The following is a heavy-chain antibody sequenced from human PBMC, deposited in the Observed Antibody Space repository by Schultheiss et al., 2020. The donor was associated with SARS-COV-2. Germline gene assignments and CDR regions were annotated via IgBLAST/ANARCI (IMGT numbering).Heavy chain of an antibody. D-gene: IGHD3-3*01. CDR3: VFTNYDFWSGYDY. CDR1: GFTFSSYW. J-gene: IGHJ4*02. CDR2: INSDGSST. Sequence: GESLKISCAASGFTFSSYWMHWVRQAPGKGLVWVSRINSDGSSTSYADSVKGRFTISRDNAKNTLYLQMNSLRAEDTAVYYCVFTNYDFWSGYDYWGQGTLVTVSS. V-gene: IGHV3-74*01.